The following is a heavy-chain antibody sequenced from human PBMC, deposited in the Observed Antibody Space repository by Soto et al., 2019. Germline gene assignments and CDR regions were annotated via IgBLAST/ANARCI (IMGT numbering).Heavy chain of an antibody. J-gene: IGHJ4*02. CDR1: GDSVSSNSAA. D-gene: IGHD6-19*01. CDR2: TYYRSKWYN. Sequence: PSQTLSLPCAISGDSVSSNSAAWNWIRQSPSRGLEWLGRTYYRSKWYNDYAVSVKSRITINPDTSKNQFSLQLNSVTPEDTAVYYCAREGGASSGWSKGRAIFDYWGQGTLVTVSS. CDR3: AREGGASSGWSKGRAIFDY. V-gene: IGHV6-1*01.